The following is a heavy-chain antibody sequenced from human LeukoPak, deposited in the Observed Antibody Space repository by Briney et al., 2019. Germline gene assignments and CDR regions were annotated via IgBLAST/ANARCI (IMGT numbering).Heavy chain of an antibody. D-gene: IGHD3-22*01. CDR2: IYYSGST. Sequence: SETLSLTCTVSGSSISSSSYYWGWIRQPPGKGLEWIGSIYYSGSTYYNPSLKSRVTISVDTSKNQFSLKLSSVTAADTAVYYCARQEYYDSSGYYWGQGTLVTVSS. CDR1: GSSISSSSYY. J-gene: IGHJ4*02. V-gene: IGHV4-39*01. CDR3: ARQEYYDSSGYY.